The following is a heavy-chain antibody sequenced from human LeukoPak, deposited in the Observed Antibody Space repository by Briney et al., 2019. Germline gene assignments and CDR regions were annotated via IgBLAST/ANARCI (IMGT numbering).Heavy chain of an antibody. D-gene: IGHD3-22*01. CDR1: GGSISSGDYY. CDR3: ATATYYYDSSGYYHAFDI. Sequence: PSETLSLTCTVSGGSISSGDYYWSWTRQPPGTGLEWIGYIYYSGSTYYNPSLKSRVTISVDTSKNQFSLKLSSVTAADTAVYYCATATYYYDSSGYYHAFDIWGQGTMVTVSS. V-gene: IGHV4-30-4*01. CDR2: IYYSGST. J-gene: IGHJ3*02.